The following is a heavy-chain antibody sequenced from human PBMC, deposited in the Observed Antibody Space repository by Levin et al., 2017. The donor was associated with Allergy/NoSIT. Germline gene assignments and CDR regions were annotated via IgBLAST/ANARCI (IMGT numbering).Heavy chain of an antibody. V-gene: IGHV3-21*01. J-gene: IGHJ4*02. Sequence: GESLKISCAASGFTFITFSSYYMNWVRQAPGKGLEWVSSISSRSDSTYYADSVKGRFTISRDNAKNSLYLQMNSLRAEDSAVYYCVREGYGSGNYPLDYWGQGTLVTVSS. CDR1: GFTFITFSSYY. CDR2: ISSRSDST. CDR3: VREGYGSGNYPLDY. D-gene: IGHD3-10*01.